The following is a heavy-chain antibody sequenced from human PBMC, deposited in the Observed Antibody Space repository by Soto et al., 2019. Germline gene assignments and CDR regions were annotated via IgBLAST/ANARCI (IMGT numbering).Heavy chain of an antibody. CDR1: GFTFSSYS. Sequence: GGSLRLSCAASGFTFSSYSMNWVRQAPGKGLEWVSYISSSSSTIYYADSVKGRFTISRDNAKNSLYLQMNSLRDEDTAVYNCASLASYGDYGYYYYYGMDVWGQGTTVTVSS. V-gene: IGHV3-48*02. CDR2: ISSSSSTI. D-gene: IGHD4-17*01. CDR3: ASLASYGDYGYYYYYGMDV. J-gene: IGHJ6*02.